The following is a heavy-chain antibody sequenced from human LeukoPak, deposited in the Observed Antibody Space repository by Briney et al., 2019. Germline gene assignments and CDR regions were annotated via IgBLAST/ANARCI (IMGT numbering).Heavy chain of an antibody. J-gene: IGHJ4*02. D-gene: IGHD2-15*01. Sequence: GGSLRLSCAASGFTFSSYGMHWVRQAPGKGLEWVAVIWYDGSNKYYADSVKGRLTISRDNAKNSLYLQMNSLRAEDTAVYYCATFSYCSGGSCIVYWGQGTLVTVSS. CDR3: ATFSYCSGGSCIVY. CDR1: GFTFSSYG. V-gene: IGHV3-33*03. CDR2: IWYDGSNK.